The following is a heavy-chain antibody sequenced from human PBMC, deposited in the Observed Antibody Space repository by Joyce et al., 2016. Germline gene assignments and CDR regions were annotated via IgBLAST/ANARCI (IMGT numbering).Heavy chain of an antibody. CDR2: IYYSGSN. CDR1: GGSISSYY. D-gene: IGHD6-6*01. J-gene: IGHJ6*03. CDR3: ARDRGSSSFFYYYYYMDV. Sequence: LVKPSETLSLTCTVSGGSISSYYWNWIRQPPGTGLEWIGYIYYSGSNNYNPSLKIRVTISVDTSKNQFSLKLSSVTAADTAVYYCARDRGSSSFFYYYYYMDVWGKGTTVTVSS. V-gene: IGHV4-59*01.